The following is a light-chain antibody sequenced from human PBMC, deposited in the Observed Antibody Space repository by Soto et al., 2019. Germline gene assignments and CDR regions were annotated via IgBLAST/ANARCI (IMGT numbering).Light chain of an antibody. CDR1: QSISSW. CDR3: QQYNHWPLT. CDR2: DAS. J-gene: IGKJ4*01. Sequence: DIQMTQSPSTLSASVGDRVTITCRASQSISSWLAWYQQKPGKAPKLLIYDASSLESGVPSRFSGSGFGTEFTLTISSLQSEDLAVYYCQQYNHWPLTFGGGTKVDIK. V-gene: IGKV1-5*01.